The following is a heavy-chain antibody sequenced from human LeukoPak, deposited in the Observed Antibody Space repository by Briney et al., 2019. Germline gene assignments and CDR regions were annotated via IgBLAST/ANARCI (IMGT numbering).Heavy chain of an antibody. J-gene: IGHJ3*02. Sequence: GGSLRLSCAASGFTFSSYSMNWVRQAPGKGLEWVSSISRSSSYIYYADSVKGRFTISRDNAKNSLDLQMNSLRAEDTAVYFCARGMGIAVAGTGAFDIWGQGTMVTVSS. CDR2: ISRSSSYI. CDR1: GFTFSSYS. CDR3: ARGMGIAVAGTGAFDI. D-gene: IGHD6-19*01. V-gene: IGHV3-21*01.